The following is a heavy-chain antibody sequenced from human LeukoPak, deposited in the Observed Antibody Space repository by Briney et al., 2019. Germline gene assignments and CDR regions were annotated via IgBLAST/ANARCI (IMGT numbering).Heavy chain of an antibody. J-gene: IGHJ3*02. CDR2: ITGPGSTT. V-gene: IGHV3-23*01. CDR1: GFTFTNYA. D-gene: IGHD2-8*01. CDR3: AKDLVPFNGIYDPFDI. Sequence: GGSLRLSCAASGFTFTNYAMNWVRQAPGKGLEWVSHITGPGSTTYYADSAKGRFTISRDNSVNTLYLQISSLRVEDTAVYYCAKDLVPFNGIYDPFDIWGQGTVVTVSS.